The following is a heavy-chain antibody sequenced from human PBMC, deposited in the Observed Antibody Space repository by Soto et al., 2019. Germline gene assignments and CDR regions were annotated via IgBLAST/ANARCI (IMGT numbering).Heavy chain of an antibody. CDR1: GYSFTSYW. CDR3: ARPRQGLLWFGELFGPFDI. Sequence: GESLKISCKGSGYSFTSYWISWVRQMPGKGLEWMGRIDPSDSYTNYSPSFQGHVTISADKSISTAYLQWSSLKASDTAMYYCARPRQGLLWFGELFGPFDIWGQGTMVTVSS. D-gene: IGHD3-10*01. V-gene: IGHV5-10-1*01. CDR2: IDPSDSYT. J-gene: IGHJ3*02.